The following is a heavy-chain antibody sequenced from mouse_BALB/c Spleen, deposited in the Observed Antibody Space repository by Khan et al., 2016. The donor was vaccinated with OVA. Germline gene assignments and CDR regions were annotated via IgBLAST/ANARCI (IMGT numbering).Heavy chain of an antibody. CDR3: ARTARIKY. V-gene: IGHV3-2*02. D-gene: IGHD1-2*01. J-gene: IGHJ2*01. CDR1: GYSITSGYG. Sequence: QLEESEPGLVKPSQSLSLTCTVTGYSITSGYGWNWIRQFPGNKLEWMGYISYSGSTNYNPSLKSRISITRDTSKNQFFLQLNSVTTEDTATYYCARTARIKYWGQGTTLTVSS. CDR2: ISYSGST.